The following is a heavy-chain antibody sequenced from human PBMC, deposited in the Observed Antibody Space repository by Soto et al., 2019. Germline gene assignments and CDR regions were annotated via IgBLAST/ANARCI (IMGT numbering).Heavy chain of an antibody. D-gene: IGHD4-4*01. CDR2: ISGYNGNT. V-gene: IGHV1-18*01. CDR1: GYTFRSYG. CDR3: AKADSNYAGRFSYYYMDV. Sequence: GASVKVSCKASGYTFRSYGISWVRQAPGQGLEWMGWISGYNGNTHYSQKFQGKVTMTTDTSTSTAYMELRNLRSDDTAVYYCAKADSNYAGRFSYYYMDVWGQGTTVTVSS. J-gene: IGHJ6*03.